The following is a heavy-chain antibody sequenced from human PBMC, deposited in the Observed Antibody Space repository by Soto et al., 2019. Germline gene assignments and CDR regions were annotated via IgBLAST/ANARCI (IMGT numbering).Heavy chain of an antibody. J-gene: IGHJ6*02. CDR3: TKSRRSVLLVYGFGGMDV. CDR2: ISGSGDGT. V-gene: IGHV3-23*01. Sequence: HPGGSLRLSCAASGFSVSDYAMSWVRQAPGKGLEWVSSISGSGDGTYYGDSVKGRFTLSRDTSQKTLYLQMNNLRGEDTAVYFCTKSRRSVLLVYGFGGMDVCGRGPTVTVYS. D-gene: IGHD2-8*01. CDR1: GFSVSDYA.